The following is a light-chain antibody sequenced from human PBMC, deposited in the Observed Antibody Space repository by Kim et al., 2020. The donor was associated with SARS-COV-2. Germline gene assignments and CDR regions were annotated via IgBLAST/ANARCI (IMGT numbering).Light chain of an antibody. V-gene: IGLV3-1*01. Sequence: VSPGHTATIICSGENVGEKYVCWYHQRPGKSPVLVIHQDFKRPSGIPERFSGSNSGHTATLTIGGTQSMDEDDYYCLAWDSDTGAVFGGGTQLTVL. CDR1: NVGEKY. CDR2: QDF. CDR3: LAWDSDTGAV. J-gene: IGLJ2*01.